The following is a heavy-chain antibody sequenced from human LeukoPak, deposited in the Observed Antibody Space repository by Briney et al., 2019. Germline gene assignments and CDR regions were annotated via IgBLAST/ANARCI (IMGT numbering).Heavy chain of an antibody. V-gene: IGHV1-46*01. D-gene: IGHD5-18*01. J-gene: IGHJ4*02. CDR1: GYTFTSYY. CDR3: ATFVDTAMVIYSFDY. CDR2: INPSGGST. Sequence: ASVKVSCKASGYTFTSYYMHWVGQAPGQGLEWMGIINPSGGSTSYAQKFQGRVTMTRDTSTSTVYMELSSLRSEDTAVYYCATFVDTAMVIYSFDYWGQGTLVTVSS.